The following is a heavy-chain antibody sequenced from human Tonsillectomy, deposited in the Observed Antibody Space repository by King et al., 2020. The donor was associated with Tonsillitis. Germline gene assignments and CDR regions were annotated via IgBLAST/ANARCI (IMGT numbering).Heavy chain of an antibody. Sequence: QLVQSGAEVKNLGASVKVSCKASGYIFNSYTIHWVRQAPGQGLEWLGWVNTANGDTKYSKKFQGRVTITRVPSATSSYMELRSLISEDAAVYYCVREYSSFYRGFFDFWGQGTLVAVSS. J-gene: IGHJ4*02. CDR3: VREYSSFYRGFFDF. D-gene: IGHD6-6*01. V-gene: IGHV1-3*04. CDR1: GYIFNSYT. CDR2: VNTANGDT.